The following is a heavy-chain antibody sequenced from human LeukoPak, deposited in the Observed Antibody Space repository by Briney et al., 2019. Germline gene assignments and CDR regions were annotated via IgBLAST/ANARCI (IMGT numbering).Heavy chain of an antibody. V-gene: IGHV1-46*01. CDR2: INPSGGST. Sequence: ASVKVSCKASGYTFTSYYMHWVRQAPGQGLEWMGIINPSGGSTSYAQKFQGRVTMTRDMSTSTVYMELSSLRSEDTAVYYCATPSGTTNFDYWGQGTLVTVSS. D-gene: IGHD1-7*01. CDR3: ATPSGTTNFDY. CDR1: GYTFTSYY. J-gene: IGHJ4*02.